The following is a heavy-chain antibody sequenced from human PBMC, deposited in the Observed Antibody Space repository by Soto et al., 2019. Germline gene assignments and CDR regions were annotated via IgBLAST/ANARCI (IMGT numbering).Heavy chain of an antibody. CDR1: GGSISSGGYY. V-gene: IGHV4-31*03. D-gene: IGHD3-16*01. CDR3: ARDREGIMTFDY. CDR2: IYYSGST. J-gene: IGHJ4*02. Sequence: SETLSLTCTVSGGSISSGGYYWSWIRQHPGKGLEWIGYIYYSGSTYYNPSLKSRVTISVDTSKNQFSLKLSSVTAADTAVYYCARDREGIMTFDYWGQGTLVTVS.